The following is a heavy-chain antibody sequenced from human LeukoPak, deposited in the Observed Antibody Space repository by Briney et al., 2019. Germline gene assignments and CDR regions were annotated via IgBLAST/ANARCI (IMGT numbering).Heavy chain of an antibody. Sequence: GGSLRLSCTVSGFTVSSNSMSWVRQAPGKGLEWVSFTYSGGNTHYADSVKGRFTISRDNSKNTLYLQMNSLRAEDTAVYYCAKDRIRGVIRGPFDYWGQGTLVTVSS. CDR3: AKDRIRGVIRGPFDY. CDR2: TYSGGNT. V-gene: IGHV3-53*05. J-gene: IGHJ4*02. CDR1: GFTVSSNS. D-gene: IGHD3-10*01.